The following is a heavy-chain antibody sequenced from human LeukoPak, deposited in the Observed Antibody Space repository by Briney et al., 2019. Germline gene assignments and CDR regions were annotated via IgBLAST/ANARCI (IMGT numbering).Heavy chain of an antibody. CDR2: IDTSGSYI. V-gene: IGHV3-21*04. J-gene: IGHJ4*02. D-gene: IGHD3-10*01. CDR1: GFTFSSYT. Sequence: GGSLRLSCAASGFTFSSYTMNWVRQAPGKGLEWVSSIDTSGSYIYNADSVKGRFTISRDNSKNTLYLQMNSLRAEDTAVYYCAKEVDPMVRVDYWGQGTLVTVSS. CDR3: AKEVDPMVRVDY.